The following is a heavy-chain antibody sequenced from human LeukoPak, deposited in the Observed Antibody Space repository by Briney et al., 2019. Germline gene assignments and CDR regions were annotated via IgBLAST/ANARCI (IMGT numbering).Heavy chain of an antibody. CDR3: ARDWGRYSGYDYNWFDP. CDR2: ISAYNGNT. J-gene: IGHJ5*02. V-gene: IGHV1-18*01. D-gene: IGHD5-12*01. Sequence: ASVKVSCKASGYTFTSYGISWVRQAPGQGLEWMGWISAYNGNTNYAQKLQGRVTMTTDTSTSTAYMELRSLRSDDTAVYYCARDWGRYSGYDYNWFDPWGQGTLVTVSS. CDR1: GYTFTSYG.